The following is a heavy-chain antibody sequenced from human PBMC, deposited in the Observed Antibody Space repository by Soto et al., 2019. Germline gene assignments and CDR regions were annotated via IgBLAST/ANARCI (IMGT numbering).Heavy chain of an antibody. V-gene: IGHV3-23*01. CDR3: AKLAYEYIWGSYRAPY. J-gene: IGHJ4*02. Sequence: GSLRLSCAASGFTFSSYAMSWVRQAPGKGLEWVSAISGSGGSTYYADSVKGRFTISRDNSKNTLYLQMNSLRAEDTAVYYCAKLAYEYIWGSYRAPYWGQGTLVTVSS. CDR1: GFTFSSYA. D-gene: IGHD3-16*02. CDR2: ISGSGGST.